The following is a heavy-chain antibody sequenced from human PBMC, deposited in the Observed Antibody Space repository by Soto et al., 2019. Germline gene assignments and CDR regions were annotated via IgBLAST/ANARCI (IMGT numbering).Heavy chain of an antibody. CDR2: IYHSGST. V-gene: IGHV4-4*02. Sequence: QVQLQESGPGLVKPSGTLSLTCAVSSGSISSSNWWSWVRQPPGKGLEWIGEIYHSGSTNYNPSLKSRVTISVDKSKDQFSLKLSSVTAEDTAVYYCARGGTYTIFGVVTEDAFDIWGQGTMVTVSS. D-gene: IGHD3-3*01. J-gene: IGHJ3*02. CDR1: SGSISSSNW. CDR3: ARGGTYTIFGVVTEDAFDI.